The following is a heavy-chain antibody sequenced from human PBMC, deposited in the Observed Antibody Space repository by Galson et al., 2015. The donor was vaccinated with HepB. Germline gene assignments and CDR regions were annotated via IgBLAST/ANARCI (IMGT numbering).Heavy chain of an antibody. V-gene: IGHV3-30-3*01. CDR3: ARETVDY. CDR2: ISYDGSNK. CDR1: GFTFSSYA. Sequence: SLRLSCAASGFTFSSYAMHWVRQAPGKGLEWVAVISYDGSNKYYADSVKGRFTISRDNSKNTLYLQMNSLRAEDTAVYYCARETVDYWGQGTLVTVSS. J-gene: IGHJ4*02.